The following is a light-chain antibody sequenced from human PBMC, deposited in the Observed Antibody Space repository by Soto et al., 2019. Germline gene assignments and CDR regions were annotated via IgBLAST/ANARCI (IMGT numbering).Light chain of an antibody. J-gene: IGLJ3*02. CDR2: SNN. CDR3: AAWDDSLNGWV. CDR1: SSNIGSNT. Sequence: QPVLTQPPSASGTPGQRVTISCSGSSSNIGSNTVNWYQQVPGTAPKLLISSNNQRPSGVPDRFSGSKSGTSASLAISGLQSEDEADYYCAAWDDSLNGWVFGGGTKLTVL. V-gene: IGLV1-44*01.